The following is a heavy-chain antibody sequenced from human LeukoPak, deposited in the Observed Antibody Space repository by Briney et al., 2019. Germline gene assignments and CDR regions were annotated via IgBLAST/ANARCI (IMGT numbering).Heavy chain of an antibody. Sequence: ASVKVSCKASGYTFTSYYIHWVRQAPGQGLEWMGIINPSGGSTSYAQKFQGRVTMTRDTSTSTVYMELSSLRSEDTAVYYCARDAGSDTAMAFYYMDVWGKGTTVTISS. V-gene: IGHV1-46*01. CDR3: ARDAGSDTAMAFYYMDV. CDR2: INPSGGST. J-gene: IGHJ6*03. D-gene: IGHD5-18*01. CDR1: GYTFTSYY.